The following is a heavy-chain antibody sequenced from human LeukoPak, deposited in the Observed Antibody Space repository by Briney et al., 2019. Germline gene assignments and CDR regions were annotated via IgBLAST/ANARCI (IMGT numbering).Heavy chain of an antibody. J-gene: IGHJ4*02. CDR3: AIQRGGYCSGGSCYSSRYAFDY. D-gene: IGHD2-15*01. CDR1: GNSFTTNW. Sequence: GESLKISCKGSGNSFTTNWIGWVRRMPGKGLEWMGIIFPSDSDTRYSPSFQGHVTISADKSISTAYLQWSSLKASDTAMYYCAIQRGGYCSGGSCYSSRYAFDYWGQGTLVTVSS. CDR2: IFPSDSDT. V-gene: IGHV5-51*01.